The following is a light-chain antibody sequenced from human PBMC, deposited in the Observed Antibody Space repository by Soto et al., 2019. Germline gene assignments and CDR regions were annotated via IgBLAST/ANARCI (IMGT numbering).Light chain of an antibody. CDR3: SSYTNRNTLV. Sequence: QLVLTQPASVSGSPGQSITISCTGTSSDVGGYNFVSWYQQHPGKAPKLMIYDVTNRPSGVSNRFSGSKSGNTASLTISGLQAEDEADYYCSSYTNRNTLVFGGGTKLTVL. CDR2: DVT. J-gene: IGLJ2*01. V-gene: IGLV2-14*03. CDR1: SSDVGGYNF.